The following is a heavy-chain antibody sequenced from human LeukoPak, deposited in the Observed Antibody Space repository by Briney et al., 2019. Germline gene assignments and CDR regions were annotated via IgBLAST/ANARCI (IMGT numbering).Heavy chain of an antibody. Sequence: NPSETLSLTCTVSGGSISSGSYYWSWIRQPAGKGLEWIGRIYTSGSTNYTPSLKSRVAISVDTSKNQFSLKLSSVTAADTAVYYCARIAMVAATQWFDPWGQGTLVTVSS. CDR1: GGSISSGSYY. J-gene: IGHJ5*02. V-gene: IGHV4-61*02. CDR3: ARIAMVAATQWFDP. CDR2: IYTSGST. D-gene: IGHD2-15*01.